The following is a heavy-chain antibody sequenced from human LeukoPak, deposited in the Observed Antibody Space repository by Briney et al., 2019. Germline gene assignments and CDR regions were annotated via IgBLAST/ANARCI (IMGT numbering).Heavy chain of an antibody. CDR2: IYPGDSDT. D-gene: IGHD5-24*01. CDR1: GYTFSDYW. CDR3: ARQHGYKAEY. V-gene: IGHV5-51*01. J-gene: IGHJ4*02. Sequence: GESLKISCTGSGYTFSDYWIAWVRQMPGKGLEWMGIIYPGDSDTSYSPSFQGQATISADKSINTAYLQWSSLKASDTAMYYCARQHGYKAEYWGQGTLVTVSS.